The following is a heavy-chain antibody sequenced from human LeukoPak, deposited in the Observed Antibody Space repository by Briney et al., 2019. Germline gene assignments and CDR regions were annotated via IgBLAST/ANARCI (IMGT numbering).Heavy chain of an antibody. J-gene: IGHJ6*03. Sequence: GGSLRLSCVASGFTFSSYWMLWVRHAPGKGLVGVARIDTDGSATTYADSVKGRFAISRDNAKNTLYLQMDSLIAEDTGVYYCAREGTHKYWGSPYYYMDVWGKGTTVTVSS. CDR1: GFTFSSYW. CDR2: IDTDGSAT. CDR3: AREGTHKYWGSPYYYMDV. V-gene: IGHV3-74*01. D-gene: IGHD2-8*02.